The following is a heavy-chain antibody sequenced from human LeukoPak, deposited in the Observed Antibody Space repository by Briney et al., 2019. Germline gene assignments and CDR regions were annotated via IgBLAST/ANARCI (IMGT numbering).Heavy chain of an antibody. J-gene: IGHJ4*02. CDR3: AREITGTTFDY. Sequence: SETLSLTCTVSGGSISSGDYYWGWIRQPSGKGLEWIGYIYYSGSTYYNPSLKSRVTISVDTSKSQFSLKLSSVTAADTAVYYCAREITGTTFDYWGQGTLVTVSS. CDR1: GGSISSGDYY. V-gene: IGHV4-30-4*08. D-gene: IGHD1-20*01. CDR2: IYYSGST.